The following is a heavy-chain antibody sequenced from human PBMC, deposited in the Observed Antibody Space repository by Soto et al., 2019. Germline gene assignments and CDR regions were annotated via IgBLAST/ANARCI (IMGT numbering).Heavy chain of an antibody. CDR2: INPNSGGT. CDR1: GGTFSSYA. V-gene: IGHV1-2*02. CDR3: ARDRCSSTSCYYYYYYGMDV. Sequence: ASVKVSCKASGGTFSSYAISWVRQAPGQGLEWMGWINPNSGGTNYAQKFQGRVTMTRDTSISTAYMELSRLRSDDTAVYYCARDRCSSTSCYYYYYYGMDVWG. D-gene: IGHD2-2*01. J-gene: IGHJ6*02.